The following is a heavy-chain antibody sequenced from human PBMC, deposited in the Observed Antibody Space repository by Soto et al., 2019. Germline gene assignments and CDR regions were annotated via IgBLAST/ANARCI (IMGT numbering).Heavy chain of an antibody. CDR2: ISSSSVYI. D-gene: IGHD2-8*01. V-gene: IGHV3-21*01. CDR3: ARGEHCTHGVCNEYDY. Sequence: EVQLVESGGGLVKPGGSLRLTCAASGFSFSSYSMNWVRQAPGKGLEWVSSISSSSVYIYYADSVRGRFTISRDNAKNSLYLQMNGLRDEDTAVYYCARGEHCTHGVCNEYDYWGQGTLVTVSS. J-gene: IGHJ4*02. CDR1: GFSFSSYS.